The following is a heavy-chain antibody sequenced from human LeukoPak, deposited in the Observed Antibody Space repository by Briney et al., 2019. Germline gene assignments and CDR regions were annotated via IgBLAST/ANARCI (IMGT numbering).Heavy chain of an antibody. CDR3: ARDPDRRYDSSGYYGDY. CDR1: GGTFSSYA. D-gene: IGHD3-22*01. J-gene: IGHJ4*02. CDR2: IIPIFGTA. Sequence: SVKVSCKASGGTFSSYAISWVRQAPGQGLEWMGGIIPIFGTANYAQKFQGRVTITADKSTSTAYMELSSLRSEDTAVYYCARDPDRRYDSSGYYGDYWGQGTLVTVSS. V-gene: IGHV1-69*06.